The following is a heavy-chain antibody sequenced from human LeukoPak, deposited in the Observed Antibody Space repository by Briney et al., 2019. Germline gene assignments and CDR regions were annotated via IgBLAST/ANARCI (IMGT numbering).Heavy chain of an antibody. Sequence: GASVKVSCKASGYTFTGYYMHWVRQAPGQGLEWVGWINPNSGGTNYAQKFQGRVTMTRDTSISTAYMELSRLRSDDTAVYYCARYCSSTSCPQDYWGQGTLVTVSS. CDR2: INPNSGGT. D-gene: IGHD2-2*01. V-gene: IGHV1-2*02. J-gene: IGHJ4*02. CDR3: ARYCSSTSCPQDY. CDR1: GYTFTGYY.